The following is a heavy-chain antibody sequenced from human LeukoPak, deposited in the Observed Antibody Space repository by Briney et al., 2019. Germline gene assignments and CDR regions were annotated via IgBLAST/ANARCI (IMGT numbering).Heavy chain of an antibody. CDR2: INTNSGGS. CDR3: ARAVGYGSGTYRQYYFDY. V-gene: IGHV1-2*02. CDR1: GYTFSDYY. J-gene: IGHJ4*02. D-gene: IGHD3-10*01. Sequence: GASVKVSCKASGYTFSDYYMHWVRQAPGQGLEWMGWINTNSGGSNYAQKVQGRVTMSRDTSISTAYIELSRLRSDDTAVYYCARAVGYGSGTYRQYYFDYWGQGTLVTVSS.